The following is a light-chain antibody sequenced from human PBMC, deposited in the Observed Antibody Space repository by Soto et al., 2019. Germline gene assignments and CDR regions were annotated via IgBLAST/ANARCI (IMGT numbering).Light chain of an antibody. J-gene: IGLJ3*02. Sequence: QSALTQPRSVSGSPRQSVTISCTGTSSDVGGYNYVSWYQQYPGKAPKLIIYDVSKRPSGVPDRFSGSKSGNTASLTISGLQAEDEADYYCCSYAGSYTLWVFGGGTKVTVL. CDR1: SSDVGGYNY. CDR2: DVS. V-gene: IGLV2-11*01. CDR3: CSYAGSYTLWV.